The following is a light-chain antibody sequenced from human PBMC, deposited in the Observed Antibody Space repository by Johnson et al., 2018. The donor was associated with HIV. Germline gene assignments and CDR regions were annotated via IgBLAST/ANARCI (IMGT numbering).Light chain of an antibody. CDR1: SSDIGNNY. J-gene: IGLJ1*01. CDR2: DNN. CDR3: GTWDSSLTTSYV. V-gene: IGLV1-51*01. Sequence: QSVLTQPPSVSAAPGQKVTISCSGSSSDIGNNYVSWYQQLPGTAPKLLIYDNNKRPSGIPDRFSGSKSGTSATLAITGLQTGAEADYYCGTWDSSLTTSYVFGTGTEVTVL.